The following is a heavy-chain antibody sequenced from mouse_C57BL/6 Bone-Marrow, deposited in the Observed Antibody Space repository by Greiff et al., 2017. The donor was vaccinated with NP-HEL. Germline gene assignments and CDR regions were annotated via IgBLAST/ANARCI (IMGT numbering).Heavy chain of an antibody. CDR2: ISGGGGNT. V-gene: IGHV5-9*01. D-gene: IGHD1-1*01. Sequence: EVKLMESGGGLVKPGGSLKLSCAASGFTFSSYTMSWVRQTPEKRLEWVATISGGGGNTYYPDSVKGRFTISRDNAKNTLYLQMGSLRSEDTALYYCARFCYYYGSSDGYAMNYWGQGPSVTVSS. CDR1: GFTFSSYT. CDR3: ARFCYYYGSSDGYAMNY. J-gene: IGHJ4*01.